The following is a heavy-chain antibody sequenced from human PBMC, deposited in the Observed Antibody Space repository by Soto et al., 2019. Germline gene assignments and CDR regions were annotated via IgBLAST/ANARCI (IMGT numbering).Heavy chain of an antibody. Sequence: LSLTCAVYGGSVNGYYWNWIRQPPGKGLEWIGEINHTGGTHCNPSLKSRVTMSVDTSKNQFSLRLSSVTAADTAIYYCATRITVFGLLIPPFDPWGQGTQVTVS. CDR1: GGSVNGYY. V-gene: IGHV4-34*01. J-gene: IGHJ5*02. CDR3: ATRITVFGLLIPPFDP. CDR2: INHTGGT. D-gene: IGHD3-3*01.